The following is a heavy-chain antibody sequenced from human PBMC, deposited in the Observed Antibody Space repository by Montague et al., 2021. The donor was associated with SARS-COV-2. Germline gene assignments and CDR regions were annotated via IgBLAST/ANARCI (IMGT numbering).Heavy chain of an antibody. CDR2: IYNVGTT. V-gene: IGHV4-39*01. J-gene: IGHJ4*02. Sequence: SETLSLTCTVSGDSIRNSDYSWGWVRQPPGKGLEWIGNIYNVGTTFYKPSLKSRVTIFVDTSKNQFSLKLSSVTAADTAVYYCATRTRYPQNDFGFWGQGTLVTVSS. D-gene: IGHD2-15*01. CDR3: ATRTRYPQNDFGF. CDR1: GDSIRNSDYS.